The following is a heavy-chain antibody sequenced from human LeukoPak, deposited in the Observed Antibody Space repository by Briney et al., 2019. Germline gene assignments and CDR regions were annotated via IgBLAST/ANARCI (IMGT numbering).Heavy chain of an antibody. D-gene: IGHD3-22*01. CDR3: AKRMSYDSSGYPLDS. CDR1: GFIFSSYA. V-gene: IGHV3-23*01. CDR2: ISDSGGST. Sequence: GGSLRLSCAASGFIFSSYAMSWVRQAPGKGLERVAGISDSGGSTSYVDSVKGRFTISRDNSKNTLYLQMNSPRPEDTAVYYCAKRMSYDSSGYPLDSWGQGTLVTVSS. J-gene: IGHJ4*02.